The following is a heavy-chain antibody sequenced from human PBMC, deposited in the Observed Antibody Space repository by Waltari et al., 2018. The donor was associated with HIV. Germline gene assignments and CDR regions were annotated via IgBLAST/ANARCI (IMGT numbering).Heavy chain of an antibody. V-gene: IGHV4-61*02. CDR3: ARVFCSGGSCYGYGRYGMDV. J-gene: IGHJ6*02. D-gene: IGHD2-15*01. CDR1: GGSISSGSYY. CDR2: IYPSGST. Sequence: QVQLQESGPGLVKPLQTLSLTCTVSGGSISSGSYYWNWIRQPAGKGLEWIGRIYPSGSTNYNPSLKSRVTISVDTSKNQFSLKLSSVTAADTAVYYCARVFCSGGSCYGYGRYGMDVWGQGTTVTVSS.